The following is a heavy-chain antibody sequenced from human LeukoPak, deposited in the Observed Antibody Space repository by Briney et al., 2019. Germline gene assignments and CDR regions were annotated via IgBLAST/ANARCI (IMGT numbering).Heavy chain of an antibody. D-gene: IGHD2-15*01. V-gene: IGHV7-4-1*02. J-gene: IGHJ5*02. CDR2: INTNTGNP. Sequence: ASVKVSCKASGYTFTNYAINWVRQAPGQGLEWMGWINTNTGNPTYAQGFTGRFVFSLDTSVSTAYLQISSLRAEDTAVYYCARRYSSGWFDGWGQGTLVIVSS. CDR1: GYTFTNYA. CDR3: ARRYSSGWFDG.